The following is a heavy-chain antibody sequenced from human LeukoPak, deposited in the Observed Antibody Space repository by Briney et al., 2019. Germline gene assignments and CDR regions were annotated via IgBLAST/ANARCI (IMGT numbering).Heavy chain of an antibody. D-gene: IGHD2-15*01. CDR1: GGSFSGYY. Sequence: SETLSLTCVVYGGSFSGYYWSWIRQPPGKGLEWIGEINHSGSTNYNPSLKSRVTISVDTSKNQFSLKLSSVTAADTAVYYCARDYRYCSGGSCYTRPSYYYYYMDVWGKGTTVTVSS. CDR3: ARDYRYCSGGSCYTRPSYYYYYMDV. V-gene: IGHV4-34*01. J-gene: IGHJ6*03. CDR2: INHSGST.